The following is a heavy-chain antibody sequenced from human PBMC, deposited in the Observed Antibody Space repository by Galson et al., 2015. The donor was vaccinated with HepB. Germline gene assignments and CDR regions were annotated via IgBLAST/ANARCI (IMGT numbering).Heavy chain of an antibody. CDR2: INAGNGNT. D-gene: IGHD3-10*01. CDR3: ARDRRYYGSGSYYAPTGYYYGMDV. V-gene: IGHV1-3*01. J-gene: IGHJ6*02. CDR1: GYTFTSYA. Sequence: SVKVSCKASGYTFTSYAMHWVRQAPGQRLEWMGWINAGNGNTKYSQKFQGRVTITRDTSASTAYMELSSLRSEDTAVYYCARDRRYYGSGSYYAPTGYYYGMDVWGQGTTVTVSS.